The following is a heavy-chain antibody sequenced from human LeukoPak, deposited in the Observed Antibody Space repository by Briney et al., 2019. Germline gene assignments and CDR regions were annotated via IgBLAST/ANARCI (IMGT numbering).Heavy chain of an antibody. V-gene: IGHV3-43*02. J-gene: IGHJ2*01. D-gene: IGHD3-9*01. Sequence: PGGSLRLSCAASGFTFDDYAMHWVRQAPGKGLEWVSLISGDGSDTYYADSVKGRFTISRDNAKNSLYLQMNSLKTEDTAVYYCTTVDWGSFGLWGRGTLVTVSS. CDR3: TTVDWGSFGL. CDR2: ISGDGSDT. CDR1: GFTFDDYA.